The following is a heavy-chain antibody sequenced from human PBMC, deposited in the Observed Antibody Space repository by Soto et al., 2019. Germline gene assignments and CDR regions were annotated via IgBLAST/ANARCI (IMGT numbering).Heavy chain of an antibody. D-gene: IGHD4-17*01. CDR2: IHSTRSP. CDR3: ARSPAYGDYANLDT. V-gene: IGHV4-4*07. J-gene: IGHJ5*02. CDR1: DGSISGHY. Sequence: SETLSLTCRVTDGSISGHYWNWIRQPAGKGLEWIGRIHSTRSPNYNPSLKSRVTMSVDTSKNQFSLKLNLTSVTAADTAVYYCARSPAYGDYANLDTWGQGTLVTVSS.